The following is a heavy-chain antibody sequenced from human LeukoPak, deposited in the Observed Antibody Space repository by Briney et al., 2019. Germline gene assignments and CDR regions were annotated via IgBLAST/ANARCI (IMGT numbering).Heavy chain of an antibody. J-gene: IGHJ6*02. D-gene: IGHD5-18*01. CDR2: INHSGST. V-gene: IGHV4-34*01. Sequence: SETLSLTCAVYGGSFSGYYWSWIRQPPGKGLEWIGEINHSGSTNYHPSLKSRVTISVDTSKNQFSLKLSSVTAADTAVYYCARAPRIQLWLGPPRALYGMDVWGQGTTVTVSS. CDR3: ARAPRIQLWLGPPRALYGMDV. CDR1: GGSFSGYY.